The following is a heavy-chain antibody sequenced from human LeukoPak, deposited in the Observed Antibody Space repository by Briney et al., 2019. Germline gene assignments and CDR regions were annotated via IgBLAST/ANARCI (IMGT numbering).Heavy chain of an antibody. Sequence: GGSLRLSCAASGFTVSSNYMTWVRQAPGKGLECVSVIYTDGSTYYADSVKGRFTISRASSKNTLYLQMNSLRAEDTAVYYCARDPYYAGSSDPWGQGTLVTVSS. CDR2: IYTDGST. D-gene: IGHD3-3*01. V-gene: IGHV3-53*01. J-gene: IGHJ5*02. CDR1: GFTVSSNY. CDR3: ARDPYYAGSSDP.